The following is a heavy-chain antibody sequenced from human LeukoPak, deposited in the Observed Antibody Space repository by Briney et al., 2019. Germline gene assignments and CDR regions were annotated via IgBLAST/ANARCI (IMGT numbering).Heavy chain of an antibody. CDR1: GFAFSSAW. V-gene: IGHV3-15*01. CDR3: ARGFCSSTNCYQGPFDF. J-gene: IGHJ4*02. D-gene: IGHD2-2*01. CDR2: IKNKTNGGTT. Sequence: PGGSLRLSCAASGFAFSSAWMTWVRQAPGKGLEWVGHIKNKTNGGTTDYAAPVKGRFIISRDDSKNTLYLQMNSLRTEDTAVYYCARGFCSSTNCYQGPFDFWGQGTLVTVSS.